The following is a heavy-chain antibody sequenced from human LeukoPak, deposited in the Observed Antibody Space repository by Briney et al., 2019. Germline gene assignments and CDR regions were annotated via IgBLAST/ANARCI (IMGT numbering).Heavy chain of an antibody. CDR2: INHSGST. V-gene: IGHV4-34*01. Sequence: SETLSLTCAVYGGSFSGYYWSWIRQPPGKGLXXXXEINHSGSTNYNPSLKSRVTISVDTSKNQFSLKLSSVTAADTAVYYCARGRYYGSGSYHFDYWGQGTLVTVSS. CDR3: ARGRYYGSGSYHFDY. J-gene: IGHJ4*02. CDR1: GGSFSGYY. D-gene: IGHD3-10*01.